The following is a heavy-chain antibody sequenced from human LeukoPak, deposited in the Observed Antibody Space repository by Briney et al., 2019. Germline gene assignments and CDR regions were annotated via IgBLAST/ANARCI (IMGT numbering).Heavy chain of an antibody. CDR1: GGSISSYY. D-gene: IGHD5-24*01. CDR2: IYYSGST. J-gene: IGHJ3*02. V-gene: IGHV4-59*01. CDR3: ARVATIEAFDI. Sequence: ASETLSLTGTGSGGSISSYYWSWLRQPPGKGLEWIGYIYYSGSTNYNPSLKSRVTISVDTSKNQFSLKLSSVTAADTAVYYCARVATIEAFDIWGQGTMVTVSS.